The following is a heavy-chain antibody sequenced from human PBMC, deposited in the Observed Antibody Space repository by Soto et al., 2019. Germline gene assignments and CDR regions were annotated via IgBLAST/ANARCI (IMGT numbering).Heavy chain of an antibody. CDR2: IRSKAYGGTK. J-gene: IGHJ3*02. D-gene: IGHD3-22*01. Sequence: SLTLSCTSSGFTFGDYTMSWFRQRPGKGLGWEGFIRSKAYGGTKEYAASLKGRLYISRDISKIIAYLQMNSLKPEDTAVYYCTRGAYYYDSSGYYPNKDDAFDIWGQGTMVTVSS. CDR3: TRGAYYYDSSGYYPNKDDAFDI. V-gene: IGHV3-49*03. CDR1: GFTFGDYT.